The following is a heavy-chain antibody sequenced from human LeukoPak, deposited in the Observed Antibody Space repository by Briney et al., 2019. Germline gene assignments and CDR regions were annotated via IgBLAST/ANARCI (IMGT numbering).Heavy chain of an antibody. CDR2: ISSSSSYI. D-gene: IGHD6-19*01. Sequence: GGSLRLSCAASGFTFSSYSMNWVRQAPGKGLEWVSSISSSSSYIYYADSVKGRFTISRDNAKNSLYPQMNSLRAEDTAVYYCARMGYSSGRYGDAFDIWGQGTMVTVSS. CDR3: ARMGYSSGRYGDAFDI. CDR1: GFTFSSYS. V-gene: IGHV3-21*01. J-gene: IGHJ3*02.